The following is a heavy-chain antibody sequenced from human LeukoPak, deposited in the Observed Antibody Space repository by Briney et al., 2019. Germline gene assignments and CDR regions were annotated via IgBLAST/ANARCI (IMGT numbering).Heavy chain of an antibody. CDR2: IRSKANSYAT. D-gene: IGHD1-26*01. V-gene: IGHV3-73*01. CDR1: GFTFSGSA. Sequence: GGSLRLSCAASGFTFSGSAMHWVRQASGKGLEWVGRIRSKANSYATAYAASVKGRFTISRDDSKSTAYLQMNSLRAEDTAVYYCASSDSGSYHSRNYDYWGQGTLVTVSS. J-gene: IGHJ4*02. CDR3: ASSDSGSYHSRNYDY.